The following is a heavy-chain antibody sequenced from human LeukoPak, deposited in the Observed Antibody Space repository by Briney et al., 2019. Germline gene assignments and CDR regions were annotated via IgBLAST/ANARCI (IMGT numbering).Heavy chain of an antibody. V-gene: IGHV4-59*01. CDR1: GGSISSYY. Sequence: SETLSLTXTVSGGSISSYYWSWIRQPPGKGLEWIGYIYYSGSTSYNPSLKSRVTISVDTSKNQFSLKLSSVTAADTAVYYCARTLAARRLYAFDIWGQGTMVTVSS. D-gene: IGHD6-25*01. J-gene: IGHJ3*02. CDR2: IYYSGST. CDR3: ARTLAARRLYAFDI.